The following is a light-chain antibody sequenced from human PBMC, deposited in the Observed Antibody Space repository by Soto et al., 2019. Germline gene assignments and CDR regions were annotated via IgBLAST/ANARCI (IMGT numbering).Light chain of an antibody. CDR1: SSDVGGYEY. Sequence: QPALGQPASVSGSPGQSITTSCTGTSSDVGGYEYVSWYQHQPDKAPKLIIYDVTNRPSGVSTRSSGSKSGNTASLTISGIQTEDEADYYCASITRSSTSVFGNGTKVTVL. CDR2: DVT. J-gene: IGLJ1*01. V-gene: IGLV2-14*01. CDR3: ASITRSSTSV.